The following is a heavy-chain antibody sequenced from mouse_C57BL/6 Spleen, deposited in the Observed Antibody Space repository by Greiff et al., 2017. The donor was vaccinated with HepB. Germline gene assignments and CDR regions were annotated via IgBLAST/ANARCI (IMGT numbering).Heavy chain of an antibody. J-gene: IGHJ2*01. CDR2: INPNNGGT. D-gene: IGHD1-1*01. V-gene: IGHV1-18*01. CDR3: ARSGIYYYGSSPYYFDY. Sequence: EVHLVESGPELVKPGASVKIPCKASGYTFTDYNMDWVKQSHGKSLEWIGDINPNNGGTIYNQKFKGKATLTVDKSSSTAYMELRSLTSEDTAVYYCARSGIYYYGSSPYYFDYWGQGTTLTVSS. CDR1: GYTFTDYN.